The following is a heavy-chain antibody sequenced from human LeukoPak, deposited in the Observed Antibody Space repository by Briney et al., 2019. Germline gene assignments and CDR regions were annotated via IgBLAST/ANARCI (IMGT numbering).Heavy chain of an antibody. CDR3: ATLNLNTIQAYCGGDCYLYYFDY. D-gene: IGHD2-21*01. CDR1: GGSISSSSYY. Sequence: PSETLSLTCTVSGGSISSSSYYWGGIRQPPGKGLEWIGNIYYSGSTYYNPSLKSRVTISVDTSKNQFSLKLTSVTAADTAVYYCATLNLNTIQAYCGGDCYLYYFDYWGQGTLVTVSS. CDR2: IYYSGST. J-gene: IGHJ4*02. V-gene: IGHV4-39*01.